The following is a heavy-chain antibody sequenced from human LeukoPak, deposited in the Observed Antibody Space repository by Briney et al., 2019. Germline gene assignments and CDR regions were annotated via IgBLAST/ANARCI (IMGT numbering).Heavy chain of an antibody. J-gene: IGHJ4*02. Sequence: VASLKVSCKASGYTFTGYYMHWVRQAPGQGLEWMGWINPNSGGTNYAQKFQGRVTMTRDTSISTAYMELSRLRSDDTAVYYCARDSGSGEFDYWGQGTLVTVST. D-gene: IGHD1-14*01. V-gene: IGHV1-2*02. CDR1: GYTFTGYY. CDR3: ARDSGSGEFDY. CDR2: INPNSGGT.